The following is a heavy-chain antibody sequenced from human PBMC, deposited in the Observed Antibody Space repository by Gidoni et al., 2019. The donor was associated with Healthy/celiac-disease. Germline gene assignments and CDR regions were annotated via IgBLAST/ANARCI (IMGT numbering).Heavy chain of an antibody. V-gene: IGHV3-21*01. CDR3: ARDPPAPEWLPQLHYFDY. J-gene: IGHJ4*02. CDR1: GFTFSSYT. Sequence: EVQLVESGGGLVKPGGSLRLSCAASGFTFSSYTMNWVRQAPGKGLEWVSSISSSSSYIYYADSVKGRFTISRDNAKNSLYLQMNSLRAEDTAVYYCARDPPAPEWLPQLHYFDYWGQGTLVTVSS. CDR2: ISSSSSYI. D-gene: IGHD6-19*01.